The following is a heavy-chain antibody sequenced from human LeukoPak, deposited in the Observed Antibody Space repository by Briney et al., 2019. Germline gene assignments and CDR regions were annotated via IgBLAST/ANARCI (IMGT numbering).Heavy chain of an antibody. Sequence: GGSLRLSCAASAFTFTTYSMNWVRQAPGKGLEWLSYISSSSNTLYYADSVKGRFTISRDNAKNSLYLQMNSLRAEDTAVYYCASLIPYYYDSSTYSPRDYWGQGTLVTVSS. V-gene: IGHV3-48*01. CDR2: ISSSSNTL. J-gene: IGHJ4*02. CDR1: AFTFTTYS. D-gene: IGHD3-22*01. CDR3: ASLIPYYYDSSTYSPRDY.